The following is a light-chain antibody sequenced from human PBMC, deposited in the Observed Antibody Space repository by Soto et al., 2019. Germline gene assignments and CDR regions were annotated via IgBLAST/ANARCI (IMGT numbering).Light chain of an antibody. CDR3: QQHSNWPPIT. J-gene: IGKJ5*01. V-gene: IGKV3-11*01. CDR2: AAS. CDR1: QSVSSY. Sequence: EDVLTLSPATLSLSPGERATLSCRASQSVSSYLAWYQQKPGQAPRLLIYAASSRATGIPARFSGSGSGTDFTLTISSLEAEDFGVYYCQQHSNWPPITFGQGTRLEIK.